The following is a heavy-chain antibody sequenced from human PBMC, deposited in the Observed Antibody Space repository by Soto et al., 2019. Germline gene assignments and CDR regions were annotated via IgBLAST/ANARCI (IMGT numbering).Heavy chain of an antibody. CDR3: AHTLVWREGRFHY. CDR1: GFSLSTVGVG. J-gene: IGHJ4*02. D-gene: IGHD3-16*01. CDR2: IYCDDDK. Sequence: QITLKESGPTLVKPTQTLTLTCSFSGFSLSTVGVGVGWIRQPPGKALEWLALIYCDDDKRYSPSLKSRLTIPKHTSKHQVVLTLTNSDPVDTATYYCAHTLVWREGRFHYWGQGTLVTVSS. V-gene: IGHV2-5*02.